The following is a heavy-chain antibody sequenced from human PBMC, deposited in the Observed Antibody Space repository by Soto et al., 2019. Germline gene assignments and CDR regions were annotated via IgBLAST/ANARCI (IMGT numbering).Heavy chain of an antibody. V-gene: IGHV3-30*12. Sequence: GGSLRLSCGASGFSFSNYAMNWVRQAPGKGLEWVASISHDASRQSYADSVKGRFTISRDNSKNTLYLQMNSLRAEDTAVYYCARCRDGYNFLDYWGQGTLVTVS. CDR2: ISHDASRQ. J-gene: IGHJ4*02. D-gene: IGHD5-12*01. CDR1: GFSFSNYA. CDR3: ARCRDGYNFLDY.